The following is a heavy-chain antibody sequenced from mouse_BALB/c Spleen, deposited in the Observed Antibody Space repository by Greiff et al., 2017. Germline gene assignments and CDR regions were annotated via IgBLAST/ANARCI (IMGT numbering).Heavy chain of an antibody. Sequence: EVQLQQSGPGLVKPSQSLSLTCSVTGYSITSGYYWNWIRQFPGNKLEWMGYISYDGSNNYNPSLKNRISITRDTSKNQFFLKLNSVTTEDTATYYCAREGGNSLWLAYWGQGTLVTVSA. V-gene: IGHV3-6*02. J-gene: IGHJ3*01. CDR2: ISYDGSN. CDR3: AREGGNSLWLAY. D-gene: IGHD1-3*01. CDR1: GYSITSGYY.